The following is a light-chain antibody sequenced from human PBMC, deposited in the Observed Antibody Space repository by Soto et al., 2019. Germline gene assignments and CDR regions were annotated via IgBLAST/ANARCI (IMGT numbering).Light chain of an antibody. Sequence: EIVLTQSPGTLSLSPGERATLSCRATQSVNRSYLPGYHQKPGQAPRLLIYGASSRATGIPGRFSGSGSGTDFTLTISRLEPEDFAVYYCQQYGRSPFTFGPGTKVDIK. CDR2: GAS. CDR3: QQYGRSPFT. CDR1: QSVNRSY. V-gene: IGKV3-20*01. J-gene: IGKJ3*01.